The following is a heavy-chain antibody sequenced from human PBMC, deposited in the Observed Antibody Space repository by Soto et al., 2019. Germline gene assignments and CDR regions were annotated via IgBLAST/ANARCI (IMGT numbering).Heavy chain of an antibody. V-gene: IGHV3-33*01. J-gene: IGHJ6*02. CDR3: AREQYDILTGFMAPYYYYGMDV. D-gene: IGHD3-9*01. CDR1: GFTFSSYG. Sequence: QVQLVESGGGVVQPGRSLRLSCAASGFTFSSYGMHWVRQAPGKGLEWVAVIWYDGSNKYYADSVKGRFTISRDNSKNTLYLQMNSLRGEDTAVYYCAREQYDILTGFMAPYYYYGMDVWGQGTTVTVSS. CDR2: IWYDGSNK.